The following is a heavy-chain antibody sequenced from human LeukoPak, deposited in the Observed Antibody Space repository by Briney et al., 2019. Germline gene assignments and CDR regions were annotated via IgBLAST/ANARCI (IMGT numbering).Heavy chain of an antibody. J-gene: IGHJ5*02. V-gene: IGHV4-59*08. D-gene: IGHD3-16*02. CDR2: IYYSGST. CDR3: ARHLGSTMITFGGVIGTPWFDP. Sequence: SETLYLTCTVSGGSISSYYWSWIRQPPGKGLEWIGYIYYSGSTNYNPSLKSRVTISVDTSKNQFSLKLSSVTAADTAVYYCARHLGSTMITFGGVIGTPWFDPWGQGTLVTVSS. CDR1: GGSISSYY.